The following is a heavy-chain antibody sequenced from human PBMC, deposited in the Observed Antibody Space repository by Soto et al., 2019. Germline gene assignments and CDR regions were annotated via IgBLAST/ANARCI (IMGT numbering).Heavy chain of an antibody. V-gene: IGHV5-10-1*01. Sequence: GESLKISCKGSGYSFTSYWISWVRQVPGKGLEWMGRIDPSDSYTNYSPSFQGHVTISADKSISTAYLQWSSLKASDTAMYYCARQGSSWSFAFDIWGQGTMVTVSS. CDR1: GYSFTSYW. D-gene: IGHD6-13*01. J-gene: IGHJ3*02. CDR2: IDPSDSYT. CDR3: ARQGSSWSFAFDI.